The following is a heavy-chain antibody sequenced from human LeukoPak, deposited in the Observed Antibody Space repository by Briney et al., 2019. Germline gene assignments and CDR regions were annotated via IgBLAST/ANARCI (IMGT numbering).Heavy chain of an antibody. CDR2: ISPNSGDT. V-gene: IGHV1-2*02. CDR3: TREDY. CDR1: GHTFTGHY. J-gene: IGHJ4*02. Sequence: ASVYVSCKASGHTFTGHYIHWMRQAPGQGLEWMGWISPNSGDTQYAQKSQGRVTMTRDTSISTAYMEVNRLTSDDTAVYYCTREDYWGQGTLVTVSS.